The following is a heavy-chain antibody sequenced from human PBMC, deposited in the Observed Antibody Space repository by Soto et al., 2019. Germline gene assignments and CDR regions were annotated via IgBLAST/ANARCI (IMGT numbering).Heavy chain of an antibody. V-gene: IGHV4-39*01. CDR3: ARLADTTNNYYYYYGMDV. CDR1: GGSISSSSYY. D-gene: IGHD5-18*01. CDR2: IYYSGST. J-gene: IGHJ6*02. Sequence: SETLSLTCTVSGGSISSSSYYWGWIRQPPGKGLEWIGSIYYSGSTYYIPSLKSRVTISVDTSKNQFSLKLSSVTAADTAVYYCARLADTTNNYYYYYGMDVWGQGTTVTVSS.